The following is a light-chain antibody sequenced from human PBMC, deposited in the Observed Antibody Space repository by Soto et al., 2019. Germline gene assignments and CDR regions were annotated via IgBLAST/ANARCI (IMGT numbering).Light chain of an antibody. V-gene: IGLV1-44*01. J-gene: IGLJ2*01. CDR3: AAWDARLKRVV. CDR2: SND. Sequence: QSVLTQPPSTSGTPGQRVTISCSGSSSNIGPNTVNWYQQVPGTAPKLLIYSNDQRPSVVPDRFSGSKSGASVSLAISGXXXXXXXDYFCAAWDARLKRVVFGGGTKLTVL. CDR1: SSNIGPNT.